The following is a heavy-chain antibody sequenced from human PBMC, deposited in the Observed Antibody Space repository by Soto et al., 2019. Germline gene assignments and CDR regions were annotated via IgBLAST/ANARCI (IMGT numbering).Heavy chain of an antibody. CDR2: INHSGST. CDR1: GGSFSGYY. Sequence: SETLSLTCAVYGGSFSGYYWSWIRQPPGKGLEWIGEINHSGSTNYNPSLKSRVTISVDTSKNQFSLKLSFVTAADTAVYYCARGSCIAAAGVPIWGSYRYNPPYFDYWGQGTLVTVSS. D-gene: IGHD3-16*02. J-gene: IGHJ4*02. V-gene: IGHV4-34*01. CDR3: ARGSCIAAAGVPIWGSYRYNPPYFDY.